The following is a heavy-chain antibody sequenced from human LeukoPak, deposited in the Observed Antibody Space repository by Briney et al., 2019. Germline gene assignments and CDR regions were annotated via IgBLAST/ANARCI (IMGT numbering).Heavy chain of an antibody. CDR3: AKANYGRYFDY. V-gene: IGHV3-23*01. J-gene: IGHJ4*02. Sequence: GGSLRLSCAVSGFTFSSYAMCWVGQAPGKGLEWVSAISGSGGSTYYADSVKGRFTISRDNSKNTLYLQMNSLRAEDTAVYYSAKANYGRYFDYLGQGTLVTVSS. D-gene: IGHD4-17*01. CDR1: GFTFSSYA. CDR2: ISGSGGST.